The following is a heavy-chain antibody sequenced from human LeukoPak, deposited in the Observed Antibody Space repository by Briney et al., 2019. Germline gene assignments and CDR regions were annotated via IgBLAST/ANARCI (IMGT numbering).Heavy chain of an antibody. J-gene: IGHJ4*02. CDR3: ARDNWNDDGYFDY. Sequence: TSETLSLTCTVSGGSISSSSYYWGWIRQPPGKGLEWIGSIYYSGSTYYNPSLKSRVTISVDTSKNQFSLELSSVTAADTAVYYCARDNWNDDGYFDYWGQGTLVTVSS. CDR1: GGSISSSSYY. CDR2: IYYSGST. D-gene: IGHD1-20*01. V-gene: IGHV4-39*07.